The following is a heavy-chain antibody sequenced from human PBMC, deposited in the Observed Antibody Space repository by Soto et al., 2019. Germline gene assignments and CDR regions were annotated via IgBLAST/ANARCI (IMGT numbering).Heavy chain of an antibody. V-gene: IGHV3-49*04. Sequence: PGGSLRLSCTASGFTFGDYAMSWVRQAPGKGLEWVGFIRSKAYGGTTEYAASVKGRFTISRDDSKSIAYLQMNSLKTEDTAVYSCTTGSTIVEVQAATSCDYWGQGTRFTVAS. CDR1: GFTFGDYA. CDR3: TTGSTIVEVQAATSCDY. D-gene: IGHD2-2*01. J-gene: IGHJ4*02. CDR2: IRSKAYGGTT.